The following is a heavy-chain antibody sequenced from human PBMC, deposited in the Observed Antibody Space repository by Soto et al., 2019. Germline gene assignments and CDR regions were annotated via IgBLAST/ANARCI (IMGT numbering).Heavy chain of an antibody. CDR3: ASQRTSVVTQAYFDA. CDR1: GDSINNRSYY. J-gene: IGHJ4*02. V-gene: IGHV4-39*01. Sequence: PSETLSLTCTVPGDSINNRSYYWGWIRQPPGKGLEWIGSIYYSGSTYNNPSLKSRVSMSVDTSKNQFSLKLRSVTAADTALYYCASQRTSVVTQAYFDAWSQGSLVTVSS. CDR2: IYYSGST. D-gene: IGHD2-21*02.